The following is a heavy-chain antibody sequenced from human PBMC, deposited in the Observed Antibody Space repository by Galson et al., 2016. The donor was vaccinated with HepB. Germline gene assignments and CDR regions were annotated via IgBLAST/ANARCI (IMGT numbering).Heavy chain of an antibody. CDR1: GGSISDRNYY. J-gene: IGHJ5*02. Sequence: SETLSLTCGVSGGSISDRNYYWGWIRQSPRKGLEWIGSFTHGGTTHYNPALTSRLTMSVDTSRNQFSLRLTSVTAADTAVYYCARHPSGFIGSGGWFAPWGQGTLVTVSS. D-gene: IGHD1-26*01. CDR2: FTHGGTT. CDR3: ARHPSGFIGSGGWFAP. V-gene: IGHV4-39*01.